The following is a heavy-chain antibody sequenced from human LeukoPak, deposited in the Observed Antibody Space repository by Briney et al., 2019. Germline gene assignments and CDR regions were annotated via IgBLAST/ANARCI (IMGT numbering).Heavy chain of an antibody. J-gene: IGHJ5*02. V-gene: IGHV4-31*03. D-gene: IGHD6-13*01. Sequence: SETLSLTCTVSGGSISSGGYYWSWIRQLPGKGLEWIGYIYYTGSTYYNPSLKSRVTISVDTSKNQFSLNFISLTAADTAVYSCARETYSSSFFDPWGQGTLVTVSS. CDR1: GGSISSGGYY. CDR3: ARETYSSSFFDP. CDR2: IYYTGST.